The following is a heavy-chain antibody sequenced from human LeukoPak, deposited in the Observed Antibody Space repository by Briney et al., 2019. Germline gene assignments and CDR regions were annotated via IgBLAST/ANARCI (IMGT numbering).Heavy chain of an antibody. Sequence: PSETLSLTCTVSGGSISSGDYYWSWIRQPPGKGLEWIGYIYYSGSTYYNPSLKSRVTISVDTSKNQFSLKLSSVTAADTAVYYCARGRTDEQQPPKNEVDYWGQGTLVTVSS. CDR1: GGSISSGDYY. J-gene: IGHJ4*02. CDR3: ARGRTDEQQPPKNEVDY. CDR2: IYYSGST. V-gene: IGHV4-30-4*01. D-gene: IGHD6-13*01.